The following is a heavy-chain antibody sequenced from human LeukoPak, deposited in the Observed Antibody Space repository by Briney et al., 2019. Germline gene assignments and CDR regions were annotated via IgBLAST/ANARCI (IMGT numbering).Heavy chain of an antibody. CDR3: ARSNGGHHHFGC. J-gene: IGHJ4*02. D-gene: IGHD2-15*01. Sequence: SETLSLTCTVSGDSVSSYYWNWIRQPPGKGPEWIGYIHHSGHTDNNPSLRSRLTMSVDTSRNQFSLDLISVTAADTAVYYCARSNGGHHHFGCWGRGTLVTVSA. CDR2: IHHSGHT. V-gene: IGHV4-59*02. CDR1: GDSVSSYY.